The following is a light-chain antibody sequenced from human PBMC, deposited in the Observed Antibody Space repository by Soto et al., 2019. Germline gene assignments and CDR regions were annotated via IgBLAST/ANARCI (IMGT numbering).Light chain of an antibody. CDR1: QSLLYTNGYNY. CDR2: LGS. CDR3: KEVQPSRT. V-gene: IGKV2-28*01. J-gene: IGKJ1*01. Sequence: DIVMTQSPLSLPVTPGEPASISCRSSQSLLYTNGYNYLDWYLQKPGQSPQLLIYLGSNRASGVAHRCSGSGCGTYSTMKISREEAEDVGVYYCKEVQPSRTFGQGTKVEIK.